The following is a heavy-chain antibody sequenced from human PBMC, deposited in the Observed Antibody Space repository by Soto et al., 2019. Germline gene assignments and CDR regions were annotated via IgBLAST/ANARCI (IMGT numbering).Heavy chain of an antibody. CDR3: VRHARLASS. Sequence: GGSLRLSCAASGFTFSDDYMNWLRQAPGKGLEWVSYISGTSSDTNYADSVKGRFTISRDNAKNSLYLQMNSLRVEDTAVYYCVRHARLASSWGPGTLVTVLL. V-gene: IGHV3-11*06. D-gene: IGHD3-9*01. CDR1: GFTFSDDY. CDR2: ISGTSSDT. J-gene: IGHJ5*02.